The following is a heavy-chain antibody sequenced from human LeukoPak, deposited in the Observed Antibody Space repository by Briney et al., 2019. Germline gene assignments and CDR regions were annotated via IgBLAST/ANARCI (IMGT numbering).Heavy chain of an antibody. D-gene: IGHD5-12*01. V-gene: IGHV6-1*01. Sequence: SQTLSLTCAISGDSVSSNSAAWNWIRQSPSRGLEWLGRTYYRSKWYNDYAVSVKSRITINPDTSKNQFSLQLNSVTPEDTAVYYCARDRYSGYDPLGTDYYYMDVWGQGTTVTVSS. J-gene: IGHJ6*03. CDR1: GDSVSSNSAA. CDR2: TYYRSKWYN. CDR3: ARDRYSGYDPLGTDYYYMDV.